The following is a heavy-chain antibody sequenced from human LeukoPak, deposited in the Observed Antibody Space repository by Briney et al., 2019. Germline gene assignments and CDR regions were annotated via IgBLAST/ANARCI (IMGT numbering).Heavy chain of an antibody. CDR2: IYSGGST. D-gene: IGHD2-2*01. CDR1: GFTVSSNY. J-gene: IGHJ3*02. Sequence: PGGSLRLSCAASGFTVSSNYMSWVRQAPGKGLEWVSVIYSGGSTYYADSVKGRFTISRDNSKNTLYLQMNSLRAEDTAVYYCARDRGVVVPAAPDAFDIWGQGTMVTVSS. CDR3: ARDRGVVVPAAPDAFDI. V-gene: IGHV3-66*01.